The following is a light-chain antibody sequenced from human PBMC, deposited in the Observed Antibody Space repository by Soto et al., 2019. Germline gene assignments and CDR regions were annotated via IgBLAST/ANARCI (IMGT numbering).Light chain of an antibody. CDR1: QSVLYSTNNKNY. CDR2: WAS. J-gene: IGKJ4*01. V-gene: IGKV4-1*01. CDR3: QQYYSTPLT. Sequence: DIVMTQSPDSLAVSLGERATINCKSSQSVLYSTNNKNYLAWYQQKPGQPPKALVYWASTRESGVPDRFSGSGYGTDFTLTIDSLQAEDVAVYYCQQYYSTPLTSGGGTKVEIK.